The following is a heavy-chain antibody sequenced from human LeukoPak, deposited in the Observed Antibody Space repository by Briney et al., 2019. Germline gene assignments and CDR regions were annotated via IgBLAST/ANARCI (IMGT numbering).Heavy chain of an antibody. CDR1: GYTFTGYY. D-gene: IGHD3-3*01. CDR2: INPNSGGT. CDR3: ARGGGLLESLLPFDY. J-gene: IGHJ4*02. Sequence: ASVKVSCKASGYTFTGYYMHWVRQAPGQGLEWMGWINPNSGGTNYAQKFQGRVTMTRDTSISTAYVELSRLRSDDTAVYYCARGGGLLESLLPFDYWGQGTLVTVSS. V-gene: IGHV1-2*02.